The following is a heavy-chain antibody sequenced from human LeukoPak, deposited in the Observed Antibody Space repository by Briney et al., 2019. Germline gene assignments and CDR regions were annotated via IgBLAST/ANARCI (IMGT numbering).Heavy chain of an antibody. D-gene: IGHD3-22*01. Sequence: GGSLRLSCTASGFTFIDFYMAWIRRSPGKGLEWLSYISSGATTLFYADSVKGRFTISMDNAKKSLYLQMNTLGVEDTAIYYCARVRGSFDTSGYSPPSYFDDWGQGTLVTVSS. J-gene: IGHJ4*02. CDR1: GFTFIDFY. CDR2: ISSGATTL. CDR3: ARVRGSFDTSGYSPPSYFDD. V-gene: IGHV3-11*04.